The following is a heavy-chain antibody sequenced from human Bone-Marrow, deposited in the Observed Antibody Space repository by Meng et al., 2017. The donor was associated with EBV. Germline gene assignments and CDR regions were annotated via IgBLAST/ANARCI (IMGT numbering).Heavy chain of an antibody. D-gene: IGHD2/OR15-2a*01. CDR1: GVSVNSGTYH. CDR2: IYDTGTT. CDR3: AKSRSSTPGIVDD. Sequence: VQLPGSGPGLVKPSETLSLTCVVSGVSVNSGTYHWSWIRQSPGKGLEWIGYIYDTGTTIYNPSLNSRVTILLETSKNQFSLRLHSVTTADTAVYYCAKSRSSTPGIVDDWGQGTLVTVSS. J-gene: IGHJ4*02. V-gene: IGHV4-61*01.